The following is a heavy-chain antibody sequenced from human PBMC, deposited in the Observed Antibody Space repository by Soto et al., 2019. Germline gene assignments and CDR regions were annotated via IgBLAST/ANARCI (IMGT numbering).Heavy chain of an antibody. V-gene: IGHV4-4*02. D-gene: IGHD1-26*01. CDR1: GGSISSSNW. CDR3: ARVSGSYYYAMDV. Sequence: QVQLQESGPRLVKPSGTLSLTCAVSGGSISSSNWWSGVRQPPGTGLEWIGEIYHSGSTNYNPPLKSRVTISVDKSTNQFALKLSSVPAADTAVYYCARVSGSYYYAMDVWGQGTTVTVSS. J-gene: IGHJ6*02. CDR2: IYHSGST.